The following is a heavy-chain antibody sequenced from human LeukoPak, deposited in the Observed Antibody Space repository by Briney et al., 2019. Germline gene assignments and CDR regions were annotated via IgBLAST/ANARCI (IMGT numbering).Heavy chain of an antibody. Sequence: ASVKVSCKASGYTFTCYDINWVRQATGQGLEWMGWMNPNTGNTGYAQKFQGRVTMTRNTSISTAYMELSSLRSEDTAVYYCARGREVGATLGANWFDPWGQGTLVTVSS. CDR2: MNPNTGNT. J-gene: IGHJ5*02. CDR1: GYTFTCYD. D-gene: IGHD1-26*01. V-gene: IGHV1-8*01. CDR3: ARGREVGATLGANWFDP.